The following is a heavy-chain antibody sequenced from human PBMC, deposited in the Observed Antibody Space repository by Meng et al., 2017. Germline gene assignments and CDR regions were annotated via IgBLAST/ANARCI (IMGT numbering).Heavy chain of an antibody. V-gene: IGHV3-21*01. CDR3: SRAVAGTYFDY. D-gene: IGHD6-19*01. Sequence: GESLKISCAASGFTFSSYSMNWVRQAPGKGLEWVSSISSSSSYIYYADSVKGRFTITRDNAKNSLYLQMNSLGAEDTAVYYCSRAVAGTYFDYWGQGTLVTVSS. J-gene: IGHJ4*02. CDR1: GFTFSSYS. CDR2: ISSSSSYI.